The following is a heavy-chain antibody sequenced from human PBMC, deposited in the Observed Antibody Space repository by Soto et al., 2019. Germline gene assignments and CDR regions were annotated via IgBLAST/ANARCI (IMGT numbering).Heavy chain of an antibody. J-gene: IGHJ4*02. Sequence: EVQLVESGGGLVQPGGSLRLSCAASGFTVSSNYMSCVRQAPGKGLEWVSVIYSGGSAYYADSVKGRFTFSRDNSKNTLYLQMNSLRAEDTAVYYCARHGYSYGGGYFDYWGQGTLVTVSS. CDR3: ARHGYSYGGGYFDY. V-gene: IGHV3-66*04. CDR2: IYSGGSA. CDR1: GFTVSSNY. D-gene: IGHD5-18*01.